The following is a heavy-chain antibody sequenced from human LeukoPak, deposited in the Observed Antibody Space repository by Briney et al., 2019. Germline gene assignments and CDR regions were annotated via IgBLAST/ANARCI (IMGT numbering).Heavy chain of an antibody. V-gene: IGHV3-23*01. CDR3: AKDLNGWYIFDY. CDR1: GFSFSSYA. J-gene: IGHJ4*02. CDR2: ISGSGDST. D-gene: IGHD6-19*01. Sequence: GGSLRLSCAASGFSFSSYAMSWVRQAPGKGLAWVSGISGSGDSTYYADSVKGRFTISRDNSKNTLYLQMNSLRAEDTAVYYCAKDLNGWYIFDYWGQGTLITVSS.